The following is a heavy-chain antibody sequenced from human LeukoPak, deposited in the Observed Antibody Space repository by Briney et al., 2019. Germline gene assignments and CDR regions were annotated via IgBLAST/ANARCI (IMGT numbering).Heavy chain of an antibody. D-gene: IGHD3-10*01. CDR1: GFTFSSYW. CDR3: AWGYYGPGSYSSGFDY. Sequence: GGSLRLSCAASGFTFSSYWMHWVRQAPGKGLVWVSRINSDGSSTSYADSVKGRFTISRDNAKNTLYLQMNSLRAEDTAVYYCAWGYYGPGSYSSGFDYWGRGTLVTVSS. J-gene: IGHJ4*02. V-gene: IGHV3-74*01. CDR2: INSDGSST.